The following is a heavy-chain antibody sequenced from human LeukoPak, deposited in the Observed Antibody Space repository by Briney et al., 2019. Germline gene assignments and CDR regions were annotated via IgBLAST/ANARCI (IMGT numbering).Heavy chain of an antibody. CDR3: ARDSELTGYYVRFFDY. CDR1: GGTFSSYA. J-gene: IGHJ4*02. Sequence: SVKVSCKASGGTFSSYAISWVRQAPGQGLEWMGGIIPIFGTANYAQKFQGRVTITADKSTSTAYMELSSLRSEDTAVYYCARDSELTGYYVRFFDYWGQGTLVTVSS. V-gene: IGHV1-69*06. D-gene: IGHD3-9*01. CDR2: IIPIFGTA.